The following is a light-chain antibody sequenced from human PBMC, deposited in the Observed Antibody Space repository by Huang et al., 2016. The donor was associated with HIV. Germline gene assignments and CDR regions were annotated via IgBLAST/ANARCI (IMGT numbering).Light chain of an antibody. CDR3: QHYDSLPPWT. Sequence: DIQMTQSPSSLSASIGDRVTITCQASQDIGKYFNWYKQKSGQAHKLLIFDASNLQTGVSSRFSGSGSGTDCTFTINTLQPEDIATYYCQHYDSLPPWTFGQGTRVQI. CDR1: QDIGKY. V-gene: IGKV1-33*01. J-gene: IGKJ1*01. CDR2: DAS.